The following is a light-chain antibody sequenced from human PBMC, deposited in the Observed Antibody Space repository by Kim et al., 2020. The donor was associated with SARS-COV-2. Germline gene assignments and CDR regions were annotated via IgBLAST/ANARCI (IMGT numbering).Light chain of an antibody. CDR2: AVS. CDR1: TSDVGSYNY. Sequence: SITTACTATTSDVGSYNYFIWYQQHPGKAPNLIIYAVSKRPSGVSNRFSGSKSANTASLTISGLQAEDEADYYCSSYTSTTTDVFGTGTKVTVL. J-gene: IGLJ1*01. V-gene: IGLV2-14*04. CDR3: SSYTSTTTDV.